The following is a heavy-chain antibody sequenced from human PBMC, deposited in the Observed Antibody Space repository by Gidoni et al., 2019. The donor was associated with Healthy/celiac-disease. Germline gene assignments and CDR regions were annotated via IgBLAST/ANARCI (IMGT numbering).Heavy chain of an antibody. CDR2: INSDGSST. J-gene: IGHJ4*02. CDR1: GFTFSSYW. V-gene: IGHV3-74*01. CDR3: ARDLRRGAQRNPFDY. D-gene: IGHD1-1*01. Sequence: EVQLVESGGGLVQPGGSLRLSCAASGFTFSSYWMHWVRQAPGKGLVWVSRINSDGSSTSYADSVKGRFTISRDNAKNTLYLQMNSLRAEDTAVYYCARDLRRGAQRNPFDYWGQGTLVTVSS.